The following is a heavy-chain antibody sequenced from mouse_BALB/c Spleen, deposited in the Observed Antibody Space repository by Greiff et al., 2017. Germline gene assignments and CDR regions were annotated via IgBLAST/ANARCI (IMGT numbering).Heavy chain of an antibody. Sequence: EVKLMESGGGLVKPGGSLKLSCAASGFTFSSYAMSWVRQTPEKRLEWVASISSGGSTYYPDSVKGRFTISRDNARNILYLQMSSLWSEDTAMYYCARDLLLRPYAMDYWGQGTSVTVSS. CDR1: GFTFSSYA. J-gene: IGHJ4*01. CDR2: ISSGGST. D-gene: IGHD1-1*01. CDR3: ARDLLLRPYAMDY. V-gene: IGHV5-6-5*01.